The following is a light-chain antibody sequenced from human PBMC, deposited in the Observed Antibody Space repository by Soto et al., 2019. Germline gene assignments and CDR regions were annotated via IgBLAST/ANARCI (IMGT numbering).Light chain of an antibody. J-gene: IGKJ2*01. Sequence: DVQMTQSPSSLSASVGDRVTITCRASQGISNYLAWFQQRPGKVPKLLIYAASTLQSGVPSRFSGGGSGTEFTLTISGLQPEDVATYYCQKYNFDTPGFTFGQGTNLEI. CDR3: QKYNFDTPGFT. V-gene: IGKV1-27*01. CDR2: AAS. CDR1: QGISNY.